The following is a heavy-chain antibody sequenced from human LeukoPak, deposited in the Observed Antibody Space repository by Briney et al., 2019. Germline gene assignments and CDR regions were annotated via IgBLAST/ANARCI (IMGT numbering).Heavy chain of an antibody. Sequence: EASVKVSCKASGYTFTSYDINWVRQATGQGLEWMGWMNPNSGNTGYAQKFQGRVTITRNTSISTAYMELSSLRSEDTAVYYCARGCRYSSSSGRYYYYYMDVWGKGTTVTVSS. D-gene: IGHD6-6*01. CDR1: GYTFTSYD. CDR2: MNPNSGNT. V-gene: IGHV1-8*03. CDR3: ARGCRYSSSSGRYYYYYMDV. J-gene: IGHJ6*03.